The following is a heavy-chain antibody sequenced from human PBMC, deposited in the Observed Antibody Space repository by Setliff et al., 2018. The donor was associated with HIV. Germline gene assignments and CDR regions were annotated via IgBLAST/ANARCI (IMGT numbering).Heavy chain of an antibody. V-gene: IGHV3-23*03. CDR1: GITFINAA. Sequence: GGSLRLSCVTSGITFINAAMAWVRQAPGKGPEWISFIYSGSSSAVFADSVKGRFTISRDNSRNTLFLQMNSLRAEDTAVYYCAKEPPSCSAPRPSLCGYFDSWGQGTQVTV. J-gene: IGHJ4*01. CDR2: IYSGSSSA. CDR3: AKEPPSCSAPRPSLCGYFDS. D-gene: IGHD2-21*01.